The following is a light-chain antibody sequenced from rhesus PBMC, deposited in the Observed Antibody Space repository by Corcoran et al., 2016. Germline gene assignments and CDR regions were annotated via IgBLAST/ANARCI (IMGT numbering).Light chain of an antibody. CDR3: QQSSNLLT. V-gene: IGKV3-24*04. Sequence: ETVVTQSPATLALSPGERATLSCRASQSVGSYLAWYQQKPGQAPRLRIYGASSRATGIPDRFSGSGSWTDFTLTISSLEPEDVGVYYCQQSSNLLTFGGGTKVEIK. CDR2: GAS. CDR1: QSVGSY. J-gene: IGKJ4*01.